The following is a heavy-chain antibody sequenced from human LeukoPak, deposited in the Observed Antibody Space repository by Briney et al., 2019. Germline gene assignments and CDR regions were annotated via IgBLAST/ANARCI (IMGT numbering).Heavy chain of an antibody. D-gene: IGHD3-22*01. J-gene: IGHJ4*02. V-gene: IGHV4-34*01. CDR3: ARDTSYYYDSSGYYYRPYYFDY. CDR2: INHSGST. Sequence: SETLSLTCAVYGGPFSGYYWSWIRQPPGKGLEWIGEINHSGSTNYNPSLKSRVTISVDTSKNQFSLKLSSVTAADTAVYYCARDTSYYYDSSGYYYRPYYFDYWGQGTLVTVSS. CDR1: GGPFSGYY.